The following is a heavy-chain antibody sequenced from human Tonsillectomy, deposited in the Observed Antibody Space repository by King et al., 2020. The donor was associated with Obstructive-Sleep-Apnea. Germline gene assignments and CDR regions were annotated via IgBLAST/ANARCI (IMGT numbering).Heavy chain of an antibody. CDR1: GFTFSSYS. V-gene: IGHV3-21*01. D-gene: IGHD3-10*01. CDR3: SRAGEYYYYYYGMDV. J-gene: IGHJ6*02. Sequence: EQLVQSGGGLVKPGGSLRLSCAASGFTFSSYSMNWVRQAPGKGLEWVSSISSSSSYIYYADSVKGRFTISRDNAKNSLYLQMNSLRAENTAVYYCSRAGEYYYYYYGMDVWGQGTTVTVSS. CDR2: ISSSSSYI.